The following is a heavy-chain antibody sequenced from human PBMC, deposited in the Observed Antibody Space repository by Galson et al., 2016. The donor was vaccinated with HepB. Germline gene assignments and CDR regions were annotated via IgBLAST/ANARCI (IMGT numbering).Heavy chain of an antibody. D-gene: IGHD6-19*01. CDR2: IYYSGTT. J-gene: IGHJ3*02. V-gene: IGHV4-59*08. Sequence: ETLSLTCTVSGGSISSYYWSWIRQPPGKGLEWIGYIYYSGTTKYNPSLKSRVTISVETSKNQFSLKLTSVTAPDTAVYYCARLSLRSSGLPDALEIWGRGAGVTVSS. CDR3: ARLSLRSSGLPDALEI. CDR1: GGSISSYY.